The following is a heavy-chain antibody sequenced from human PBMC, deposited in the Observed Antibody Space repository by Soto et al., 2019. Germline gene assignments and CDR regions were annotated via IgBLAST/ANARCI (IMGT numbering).Heavy chain of an antibody. D-gene: IGHD2-2*02. CDR1: GGSISSYY. CDR2: IYYSGST. V-gene: IGHV4-59*01. J-gene: IGHJ6*02. Sequence: SAKLSLTCTVSGGSISSYYWSWIRQPPGKGLEWIGYIYYSGSTNYTPSLKSRVTISVDTSKNQFSLKLSSVTAADTAVYYCARDSRYCSSTSCYKDYYYGMDVWGQGTTVTVSS. CDR3: ARDSRYCSSTSCYKDYYYGMDV.